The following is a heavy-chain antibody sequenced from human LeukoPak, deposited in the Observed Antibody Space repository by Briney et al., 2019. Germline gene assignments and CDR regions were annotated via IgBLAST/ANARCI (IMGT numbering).Heavy chain of an antibody. CDR1: GGSINGNDYY. Sequence: SETLSLTCTVSGGSINGNDYYWSWIRQPPGKGLEWIGSIYYSGGTYYNPSLQSRVTISADTSKNQFSLKLSSVTAADTAVYYCARRYCTNGVCYRSDFDIWGQGTMVTVSS. CDR2: IYYSGGT. D-gene: IGHD2-8*01. CDR3: ARRYCTNGVCYRSDFDI. V-gene: IGHV4-39*01. J-gene: IGHJ3*02.